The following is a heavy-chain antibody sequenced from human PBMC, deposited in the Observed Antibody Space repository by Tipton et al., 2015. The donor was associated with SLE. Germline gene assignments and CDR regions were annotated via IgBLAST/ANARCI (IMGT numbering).Heavy chain of an antibody. J-gene: IGHJ3*02. V-gene: IGHV3-33*01. D-gene: IGHD3-10*01. CDR1: GFTFSSYG. CDR2: IWYDGSNK. CDR3: ARARGSPDAFDI. Sequence: SGFTFSSYGMHWVRQAPGKGLEWVAVIWYDGSNKYYADSVKGRFTISRDNSKNTLYLQMNSLRAEDTAVYYCARARGSPDAFDIWGQGTMVTVSS.